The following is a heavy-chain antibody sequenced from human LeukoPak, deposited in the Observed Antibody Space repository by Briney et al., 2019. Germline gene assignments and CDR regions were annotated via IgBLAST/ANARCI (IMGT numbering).Heavy chain of an antibody. CDR2: MYYRGST. J-gene: IGHJ4*02. V-gene: IGHV4-39*07. D-gene: IGHD1-26*01. CDR3: ATTTIRLGY. Sequence: IPSETLSLTCTVSGGSISSSSHYWGWIRQPPGKGLEWIGSMYYRGSTYHNPSLKSRVTISVDTSKNQFSLKLSSVTAADTVVYYCATTTIRLGYWGQGTLVTVSS. CDR1: GGSISSSSHY.